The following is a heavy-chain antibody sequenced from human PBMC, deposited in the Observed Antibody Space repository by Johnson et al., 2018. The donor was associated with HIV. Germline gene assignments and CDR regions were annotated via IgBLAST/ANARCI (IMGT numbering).Heavy chain of an antibody. J-gene: IGHJ3*02. Sequence: VQLVESGGDLVQPGKSLRLSCAASGFSFSNYAMHWVRQAPGTGPEYVCGFSTDGESTYYANSVKDRFIISRDNSKNTLFLQMGRLRSEDTALYYCAREGASPPYGLGFDIWGQGTLVTVSS. CDR2: FSTDGEST. CDR1: GFSFSNYA. D-gene: IGHD3-10*01. CDR3: AREGASPPYGLGFDI. V-gene: IGHV3-64*01.